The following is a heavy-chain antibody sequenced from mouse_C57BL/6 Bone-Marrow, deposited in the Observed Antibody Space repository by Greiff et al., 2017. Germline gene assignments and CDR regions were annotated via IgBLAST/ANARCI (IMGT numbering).Heavy chain of an antibody. J-gene: IGHJ4*01. CDR1: GFTFSDYY. Sequence: EVQVVESGGGLVQPGGSLKLSCAASGFTFSDYYMYWVRQTPEKRLEWVAYISNGGGSTYYPDTVKGRFTISRDNAKNTLYLQMSRLKSEDTAMYYCARRGDDYDDYAMDYWGQGTSVTVSS. CDR2: ISNGGGST. CDR3: ARRGDDYDDYAMDY. V-gene: IGHV5-12*01. D-gene: IGHD2-4*01.